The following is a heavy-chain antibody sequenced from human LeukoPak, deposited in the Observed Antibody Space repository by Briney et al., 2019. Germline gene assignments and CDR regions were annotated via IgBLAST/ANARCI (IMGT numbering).Heavy chain of an antibody. CDR1: GFALSSHW. Sequence: GGSLRLSCAASGFALSSHWMTWVRQVPGRGPEWVANVNRNGSETYYLDSVKGRFTISKDNAKNSLYLQMNSLRAEDTALYHCARNNGMDVWGQGTTVIVSS. CDR2: VNRNGSET. CDR3: ARNNGMDV. V-gene: IGHV3-7*03. J-gene: IGHJ6*02.